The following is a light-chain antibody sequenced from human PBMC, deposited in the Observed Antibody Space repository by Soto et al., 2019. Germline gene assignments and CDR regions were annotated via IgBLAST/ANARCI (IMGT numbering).Light chain of an antibody. Sequence: DIQMTQSPASLSASVGDRVTITCRASQAIDPSVAWYQQKPGQVPKLLIYAASTLHSGVPSRFSGSGSGAHFTRTIPGLQPEDVAPYYCQEHTVDLPVAVGPGNTVDV. J-gene: IGKJ3*01. CDR2: AAS. CDR3: QEHTVDLPVA. CDR1: QAIDPS. V-gene: IGKV1-27*01.